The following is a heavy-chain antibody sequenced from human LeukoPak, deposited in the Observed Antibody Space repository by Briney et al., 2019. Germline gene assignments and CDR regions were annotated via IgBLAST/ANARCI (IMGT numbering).Heavy chain of an antibody. Sequence: ASVKVSCKASGGTFSSYAISWVRQAPGQGLEWMGGIILIFGTANYAQKFQGRVTITADESTSTAYMELSSLRSEDTAVYYCARAPRGSYYYYGMDVWGQGTTVTVSS. J-gene: IGHJ6*02. CDR2: IILIFGTA. CDR3: ARAPRGSYYYYGMDV. D-gene: IGHD1-26*01. V-gene: IGHV1-69*13. CDR1: GGTFSSYA.